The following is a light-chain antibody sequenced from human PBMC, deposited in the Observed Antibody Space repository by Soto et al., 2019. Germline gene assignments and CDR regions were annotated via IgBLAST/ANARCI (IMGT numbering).Light chain of an antibody. CDR1: QSVSSN. V-gene: IGKV3-15*01. CDR2: GAS. J-gene: IGKJ4*01. Sequence: EIVMTQSPATLSVSPGERATLSCRASQSVSSNLAWYQQKPGQAPRLLIYGASTGATGIPARFSGSGSGTEFTLTISSLQSEDFAVYYCQQYNNWHLTFGGGTKVEIK. CDR3: QQYNNWHLT.